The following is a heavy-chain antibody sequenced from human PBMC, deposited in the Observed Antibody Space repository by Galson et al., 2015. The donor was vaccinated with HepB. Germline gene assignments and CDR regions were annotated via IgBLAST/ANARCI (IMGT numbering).Heavy chain of an antibody. J-gene: IGHJ2*01. D-gene: IGHD2-21*02. Sequence: QSGAEVKRPEESLKISCKGSGYSFTSYWNGWVRQMPGKGLEWMGIIYPGDSDTRYSPSFQGQVTISADKSISTAYLQWSSLKASDTAMYYCAGHGPPHIVVVTAPRGYFDLWGRGTLVAVSS. CDR1: GYSFTSYW. CDR3: AGHGPPHIVVVTAPRGYFDL. CDR2: IYPGDSDT. V-gene: IGHV5-51*01.